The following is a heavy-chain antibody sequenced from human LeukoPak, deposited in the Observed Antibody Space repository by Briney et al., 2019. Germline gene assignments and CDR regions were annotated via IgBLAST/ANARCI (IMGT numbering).Heavy chain of an antibody. D-gene: IGHD1-26*01. CDR3: GRLGGGSYFDN. CDR1: GFSFGDYS. CDR2: IDGSGDTI. V-gene: IGHV3-11*01. Sequence: GGSLRLSCAASGFSFGDYSMGWVRQAPGKGLECISYIDGSGDTIYYAGSMKGRFTISRDNAKNSLYLQMSSPRVEDSAVYYCGRLGGGSYFDNWGQGTLVTVSS. J-gene: IGHJ4*02.